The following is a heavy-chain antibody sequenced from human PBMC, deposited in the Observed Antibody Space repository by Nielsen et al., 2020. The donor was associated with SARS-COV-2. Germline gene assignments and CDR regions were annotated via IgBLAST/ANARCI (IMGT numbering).Heavy chain of an antibody. V-gene: IGHV7-4-1*02. CDR1: GYTFTSYA. J-gene: IGHJ6*02. Sequence: ASVKVSCKASGYTFTSYAMNWVRQAPGQELEWMGWISTNTGNPTYAQGFTGRFVFSLDTSVSTAYLQISSLKAEDTAVYYCARAAPGSSWYYYGMDDWGQGTTVTVSS. D-gene: IGHD6-13*01. CDR2: ISTNTGNP. CDR3: ARAAPGSSWYYYGMDD.